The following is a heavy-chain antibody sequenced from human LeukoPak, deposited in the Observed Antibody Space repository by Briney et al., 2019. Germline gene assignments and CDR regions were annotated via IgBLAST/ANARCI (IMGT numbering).Heavy chain of an antibody. Sequence: ASVKVSCKASGYTFTSYGISWVRQAPGQGLEWMGWISAYNGNTNYAQHLQGRVTMTTDASTSTAHMALSGPGADAAAVYCGARDGITTEVLNWFDPWGERTLVTVSS. CDR3: ARDGITTEVLNWFDP. CDR1: GYTFTSYG. V-gene: IGHV1-18*01. D-gene: IGHD3-10*01. J-gene: IGHJ5*02. CDR2: ISAYNGNT.